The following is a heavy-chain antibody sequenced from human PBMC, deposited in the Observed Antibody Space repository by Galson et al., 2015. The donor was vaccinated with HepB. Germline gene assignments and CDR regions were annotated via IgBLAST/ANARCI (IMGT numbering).Heavy chain of an antibody. D-gene: IGHD3-22*01. V-gene: IGHV3-48*03. CDR1: GFTFSSYE. Sequence: SLRLSCAASGFTFSSYEMNWVRQAPGKGLEWISYISSSGSTIYYADSVKGRFTISRDNAKNSLLLQMNSLRAEDTAVYYCASSLGSSAHYHHGPPTGYWGQGTLVTVSS. CDR2: ISSSGSTI. CDR3: ASSLGSSAHYHHGPPTGY. J-gene: IGHJ4*02.